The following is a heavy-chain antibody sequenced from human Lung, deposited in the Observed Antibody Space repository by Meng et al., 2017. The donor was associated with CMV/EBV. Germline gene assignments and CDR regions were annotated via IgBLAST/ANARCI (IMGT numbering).Heavy chain of an antibody. V-gene: IGHV1-8*01. CDR2: MNPNSGNT. CDR3: AREIAAAGPYYYYYALDV. J-gene: IGHJ6*02. D-gene: IGHD6-13*01. CDR1: GYTFTSYN. Sequence: ASVKVSXKASGYTFTSYNINWVRQATGQGLEWMGWMNPNSGNTGSAQRFQGRVTLTRNTSISTAYMELSSLRSEDTAVYYCAREIAAAGPYYYYYALDVWGQGAXV.